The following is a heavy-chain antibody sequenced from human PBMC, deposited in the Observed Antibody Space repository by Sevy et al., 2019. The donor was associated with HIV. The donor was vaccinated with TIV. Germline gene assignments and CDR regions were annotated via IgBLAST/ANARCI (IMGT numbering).Heavy chain of an antibody. J-gene: IGHJ3*01. Sequence: VGSLRLSCVASGFTINDDYMSWIRRAPGKELEWVAYVSSRSTHTDYADSLKGRFTISRDNAKNPLFLQMDSLRTEDTAVYYCARVLLDSPGGNGAFDVWGQGTMVTVSS. CDR2: VSSRSTHT. CDR3: ARVLLDSPGGNGAFDV. D-gene: IGHD3-10*01. V-gene: IGHV3-11*06. CDR1: GFTINDDY.